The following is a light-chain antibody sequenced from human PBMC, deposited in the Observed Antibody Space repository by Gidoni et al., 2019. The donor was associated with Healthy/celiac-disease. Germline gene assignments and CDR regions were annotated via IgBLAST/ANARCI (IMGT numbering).Light chain of an antibody. CDR2: DAS. V-gene: IGKV1-33*01. CDR3: QHHAA. J-gene: IGKJ3*01. CDR1: QDISNY. Sequence: DVQMTQSPSSLSASVGDRVTITCQASQDISNYLNWYQQKPGKAPKLLIYDASNLETGVPSRFSGSGSGTDFTFTISSLQPEDIATYYCQHHAAFXPXTKVDIK.